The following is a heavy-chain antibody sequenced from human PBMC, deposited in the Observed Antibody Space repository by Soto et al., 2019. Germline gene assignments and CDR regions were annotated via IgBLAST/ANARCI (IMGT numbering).Heavy chain of an antibody. D-gene: IGHD3-22*01. V-gene: IGHV3-73*01. CDR2: IRSKTNSYAT. CDR1: GFTFSGSA. Sequence: PGGSLRLSCAASGFTFSGSAMHWVRQASGKGLEWVGRIRSKTNSYATAYAASVKGRFTISRDESKNTAYLQMNSLKTEDTAVYYCTRVDSSGYNWGQGTLVTVSS. J-gene: IGHJ4*02. CDR3: TRVDSSGYN.